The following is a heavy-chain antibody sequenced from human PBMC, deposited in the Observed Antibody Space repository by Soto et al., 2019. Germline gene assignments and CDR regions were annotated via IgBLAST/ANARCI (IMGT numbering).Heavy chain of an antibody. J-gene: IGHJ4*02. CDR3: ARGSVLWFGELSMFDY. CDR1: GGSFSGYY. Sequence: ETLSLTCAVYGGSFSGYYWSWIRQPPGKGLEWIGEINHSGSTNYNPSLKSRVTISVDTSKNQFSLKLSSVTAADTAVYYCARGSVLWFGELSMFDYWGQGTLVTV. CDR2: INHSGST. D-gene: IGHD3-10*01. V-gene: IGHV4-34*01.